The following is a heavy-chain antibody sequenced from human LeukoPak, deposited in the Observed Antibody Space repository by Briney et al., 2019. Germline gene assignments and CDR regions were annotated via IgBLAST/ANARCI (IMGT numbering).Heavy chain of an antibody. V-gene: IGHV3-49*04. CDR3: TRMPQVYQLLYGYSDY. CDR1: GFTFSDYA. J-gene: IGHJ4*02. D-gene: IGHD2-2*02. Sequence: GGSLRLSCTGSGFTFSDYAVSWVRQAPGKGLEWVCFIRSKAYGGTTEYAASVKGRFTISRDDSKSVAYLQTNSLKTEDTAVYYCTRMPQVYQLLYGYSDYWGQGTLVTVSS. CDR2: IRSKAYGGTT.